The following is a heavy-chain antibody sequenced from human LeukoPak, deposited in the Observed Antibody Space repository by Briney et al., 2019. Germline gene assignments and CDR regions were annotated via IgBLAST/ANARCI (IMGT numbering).Heavy chain of an antibody. D-gene: IGHD1-1*01. Sequence: GGSLRLSCAASGFTVSSNYMSWVRQAPGKGLEWVSVIYSGGSTYYADSVKGRFTISRDNSKNTLYLQMNSLRAEDTAVYYCARDRWESNWNDGGGRYYGMDVWGQGTTVTVSS. J-gene: IGHJ6*02. CDR1: GFTVSSNY. V-gene: IGHV3-53*01. CDR3: ARDRWESNWNDGGGRYYGMDV. CDR2: IYSGGST.